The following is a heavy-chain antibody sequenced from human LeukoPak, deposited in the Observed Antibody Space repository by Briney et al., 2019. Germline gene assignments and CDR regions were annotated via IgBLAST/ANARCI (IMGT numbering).Heavy chain of an antibody. CDR3: ARSSGRSPFDM. Sequence: PGGSLRLSCAASGFTFSSDWMHWVRQGPGKGLVWVSRVNSDGGSTNYADSVKGRLTISRDNAKNTLYLQMNSLGADDTAVYYCARSSGRSPFDMWGQGTMVTVSS. CDR1: GFTFSSDW. J-gene: IGHJ3*02. D-gene: IGHD6-19*01. V-gene: IGHV3-74*01. CDR2: VNSDGGST.